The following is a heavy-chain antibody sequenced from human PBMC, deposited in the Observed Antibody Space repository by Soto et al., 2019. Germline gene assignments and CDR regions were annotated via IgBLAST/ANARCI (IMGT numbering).Heavy chain of an antibody. J-gene: IGHJ3*02. V-gene: IGHV4-59*01. CDR2: IYYSGST. CDR1: GGSISSYY. CDR3: AREKDGADAFDI. Sequence: SETLSLTCTVSGGSISSYYWSWIRQPPGKGLEWIGYIYYSGSTNYNPSLKSRVTISVDTSKNQFSLKLSSVTAADTAVYYCAREKDGADAFDIWGQGTMVTVSS.